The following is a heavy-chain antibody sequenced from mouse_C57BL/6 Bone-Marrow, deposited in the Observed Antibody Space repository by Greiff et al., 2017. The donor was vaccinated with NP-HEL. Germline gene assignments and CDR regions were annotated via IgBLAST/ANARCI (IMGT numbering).Heavy chain of an antibody. CDR2: ISDGGSYT. Sequence: DVMLVESGGGLVKPGGSLKLSCAASGFTFSSYAMSWVRQTPEKRLEWVATISDGGSYTYYPDNVKGRFTISRDNAKNNLYLQMSHLKSEDTAMYYCARIYYYGSRYYFDYWGQGTTLTVSS. CDR1: GFTFSSYA. CDR3: ARIYYYGSRYYFDY. V-gene: IGHV5-4*03. D-gene: IGHD1-1*01. J-gene: IGHJ2*01.